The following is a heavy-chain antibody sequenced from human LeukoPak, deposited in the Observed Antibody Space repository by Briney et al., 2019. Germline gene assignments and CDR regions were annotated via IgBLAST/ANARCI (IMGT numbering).Heavy chain of an antibody. CDR1: GGSFSGYY. Sequence: MTSETLSLTCAVYGGSFSGYYWSWIRQPPGKGLEWIGEINHSGSTNYNPSLKSRVTISVDTSKNRFSLKLSSVTAADTAVYYCARHIGGSGSFFDYWGQGTLVTVSS. D-gene: IGHD3-10*01. CDR2: INHSGST. J-gene: IGHJ4*02. V-gene: IGHV4-34*01. CDR3: ARHIGGSGSFFDY.